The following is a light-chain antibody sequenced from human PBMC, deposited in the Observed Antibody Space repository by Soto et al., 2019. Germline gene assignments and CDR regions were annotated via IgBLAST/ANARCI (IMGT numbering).Light chain of an antibody. J-gene: IGLJ3*02. CDR1: RSNVGNNA. Sequence: QSVLTQPPSVSEAPRQRVTISCSGSRSNVGNNAVDWYQQVPGQAPKLLIYYDDLLPAGVSDRFSGSKSGTSASLAISGLQSEDEADYYCVAWDDKLNGWLFGGGTKLTVL. V-gene: IGLV1-36*01. CDR2: YDD. CDR3: VAWDDKLNGWL.